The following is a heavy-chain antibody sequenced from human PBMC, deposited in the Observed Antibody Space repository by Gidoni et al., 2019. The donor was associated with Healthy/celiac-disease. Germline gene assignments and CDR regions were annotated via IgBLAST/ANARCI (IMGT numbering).Heavy chain of an antibody. Sequence: QGQLQQWGAGLLKPAETLSLTCAVYGGSFSGYYWSWIRQPPGKGLEWIGEINHSGSTNYNPSLTRRVTISVDPSQNQFSLQLSSVTAADTAVYYCARGPFARSCSRTSCYRGHAFDIWGQGTMVTVSS. D-gene: IGHD2-2*02. J-gene: IGHJ3*02. V-gene: IGHV4-34*01. CDR3: ARGPFARSCSRTSCYRGHAFDI. CDR1: GGSFSGYY. CDR2: INHSGST.